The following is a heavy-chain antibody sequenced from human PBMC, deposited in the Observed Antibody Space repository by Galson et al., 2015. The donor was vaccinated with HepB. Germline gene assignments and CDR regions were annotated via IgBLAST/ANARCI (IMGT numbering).Heavy chain of an antibody. Sequence: SLRLSCAASGFSFSSYGMNWVRQAPGKGLEWVPGISGSGGSTNYAESVKGRFTNSRDNSKNTLYLQMNTLRAEDTAVYYCAKGMGNYGSGSYYMDAWGKGTTVTVSS. CDR2: ISGSGGST. CDR1: GFSFSSYG. V-gene: IGHV3-23*01. D-gene: IGHD3-10*01. CDR3: AKGMGNYGSGSYYMDA. J-gene: IGHJ6*03.